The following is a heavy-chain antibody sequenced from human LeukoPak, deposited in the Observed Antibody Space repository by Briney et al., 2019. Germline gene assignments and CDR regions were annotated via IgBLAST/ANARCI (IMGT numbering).Heavy chain of an antibody. Sequence: GGSLRLSCVASGFPFSSYWMTWVRQAPGKGLEWVANIKQDGSKKSYVDSVKGRFTISRDNSKNTVYLQMNSLRAEDTSVYYCARGIQPPKYYGSGSDTFDIWGQGTMVTVSS. CDR2: IKQDGSKK. J-gene: IGHJ3*02. CDR3: ARGIQPPKYYGSGSDTFDI. D-gene: IGHD3-10*01. CDR1: GFPFSSYW. V-gene: IGHV3-7*01.